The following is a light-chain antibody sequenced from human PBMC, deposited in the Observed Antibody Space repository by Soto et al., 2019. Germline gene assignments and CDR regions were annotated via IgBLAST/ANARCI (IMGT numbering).Light chain of an antibody. CDR1: SSDVGGYDY. J-gene: IGLJ2*01. CDR2: EVT. V-gene: IGLV2-8*01. CDR3: RSYAGINNVI. Sequence: QPVLTQPPSASGSPGQSVTISCTGTSSDVGGYDYVSWYQQQSGKAPKLIIYEVTKRPSGVPDRFSGSKSGNTASLTVSGLQAEDEADYYCRSYAGINNVIFGAGTKLTVL.